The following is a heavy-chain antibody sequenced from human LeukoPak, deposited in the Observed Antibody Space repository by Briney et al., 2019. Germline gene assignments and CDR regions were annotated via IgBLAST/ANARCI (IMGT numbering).Heavy chain of an antibody. J-gene: IGHJ4*02. D-gene: IGHD3-10*01. V-gene: IGHV3-7*01. CDR3: ARDVRYYGSGEFDY. CDR1: GFTFSIYW. Sequence: GGSLRLSCAASGFTFSIYWMSWVRQAPGKGLEWVANIKQDGSEKYYVDSVKGRFTISRDNAKNSLYLQMNSLRAEDTAVYYCARDVRYYGSGEFDYWGQGTLVTVSS. CDR2: IKQDGSEK.